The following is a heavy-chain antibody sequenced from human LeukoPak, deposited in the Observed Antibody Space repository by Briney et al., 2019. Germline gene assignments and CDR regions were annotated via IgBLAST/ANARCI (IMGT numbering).Heavy chain of an antibody. CDR2: IYHSGST. D-gene: IGHD5-24*01. Sequence: SKTLSLTCAVSGYSISSGYYWGWIRQPPGKGLEWIGNIYHSGSTYYNPSLKSRVTISVDTSKNQFSLKLSSVTAADTAVYYCARISKTDAYNVVDYWGQGTLVTVSS. CDR3: ARISKTDAYNVVDY. V-gene: IGHV4-38-2*01. CDR1: GYSISSGYY. J-gene: IGHJ4*02.